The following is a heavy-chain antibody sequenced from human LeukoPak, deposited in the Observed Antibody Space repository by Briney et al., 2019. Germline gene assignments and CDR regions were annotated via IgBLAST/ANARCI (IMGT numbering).Heavy chain of an antibody. CDR1: GGSINSYY. Sequence: SETLSLTCTVSGGSINSYYWNWIRQPPGKGLEWIGYIYYSGSTNYNPSLKSRVTISADTSKNQFSLKLSSVTAADTAVYYCARAGYYDFWSGYSNWFDPWGQGTLVTVSS. CDR3: ARAGYYDFWSGYSNWFDP. D-gene: IGHD3-3*01. CDR2: IYYSGST. V-gene: IGHV4-59*01. J-gene: IGHJ5*02.